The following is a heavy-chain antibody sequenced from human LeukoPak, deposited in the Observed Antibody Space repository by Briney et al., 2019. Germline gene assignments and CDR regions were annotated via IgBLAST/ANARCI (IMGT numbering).Heavy chain of an antibody. CDR3: ARGFNLGDWFDP. CDR2: IYSGGST. J-gene: IGHJ5*02. CDR1: GFTVSSNY. Sequence: GGSLRLSCAASGFTVSSNYMSWVRQAPGKGLEWVSVIYSGGSTYYADSVKGRFTISRDNSKNTLYLQMNSLRVEDTAVYYCARGFNLGDWFDPWGQGTLVTVSS. D-gene: IGHD3-10*01. V-gene: IGHV3-53*01.